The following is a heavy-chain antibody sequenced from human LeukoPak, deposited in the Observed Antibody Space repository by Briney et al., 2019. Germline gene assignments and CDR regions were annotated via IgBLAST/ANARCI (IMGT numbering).Heavy chain of an antibody. Sequence: GGSLRLSCAPSGFAFSSYSMNWVRQAPGKGLEWVSSISSSSSYKYYADSVKGRFTISRDNAKSSLYLQMNSLRAEDTAVYYCAKEVSPSYYDILTGTYAFDIWGQGTMVTVSS. CDR2: ISSSSSYK. CDR3: AKEVSPSYYDILTGTYAFDI. J-gene: IGHJ3*02. V-gene: IGHV3-21*01. D-gene: IGHD3-9*01. CDR1: GFAFSSYS.